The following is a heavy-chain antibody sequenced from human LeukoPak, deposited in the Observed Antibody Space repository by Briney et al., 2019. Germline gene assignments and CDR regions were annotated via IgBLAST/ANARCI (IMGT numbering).Heavy chain of an antibody. D-gene: IGHD3-10*01. V-gene: IGHV3-15*01. CDR2: IKSKGDGQTI. CDR3: TTDLGLTMIRGVIVY. CDR1: GFTFTNAW. Sequence: GGSVRLSCAASGFTFTNAWMSWVRQAPGKGLEWVSRIKSKGDGQTIDNAAPVKGRFTMSRDDSKATLYLQMNSLKAEDTAVYYCTTDLGLTMIRGVIVYWGQGGLVTVSS. J-gene: IGHJ4*02.